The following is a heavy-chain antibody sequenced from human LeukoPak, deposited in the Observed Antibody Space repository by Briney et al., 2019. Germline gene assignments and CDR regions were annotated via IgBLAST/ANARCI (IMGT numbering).Heavy chain of an antibody. CDR2: IYSSGST. V-gene: IGHV4-4*07. CDR1: GGSINNYY. J-gene: IGHJ4*02. CDR3: TRGGPSSDY. Sequence: KASETLSLTCTVSGGSINNYYWSWIRQPAGKGLEWIGRIYSSGSTNYNPSLKCRVSLSVDTSKNQFSLKVNSVTAADTAVYYCTRGGPSSDYWGQGTLVTVSS. D-gene: IGHD6-6*01.